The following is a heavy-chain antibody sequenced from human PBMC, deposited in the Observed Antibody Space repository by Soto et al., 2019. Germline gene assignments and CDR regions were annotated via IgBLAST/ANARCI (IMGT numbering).Heavy chain of an antibody. V-gene: IGHV5-51*01. J-gene: IGHJ6*02. Sequence: GESLKISCKGSGYSFTSYWIGWVRQMPRKGLELMGIIYPGDSDTRYSPSFQGQVIISADKSISTAYLQWSSLKASDTAMYYCARTAAAGKYYYGMDVWGQGTTVTVSS. CDR3: ARTAAAGKYYYGMDV. CDR2: IYPGDSDT. CDR1: GYSFTSYW. D-gene: IGHD6-13*01.